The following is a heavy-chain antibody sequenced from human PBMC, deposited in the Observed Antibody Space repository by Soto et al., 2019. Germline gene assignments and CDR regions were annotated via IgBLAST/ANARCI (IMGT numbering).Heavy chain of an antibody. CDR1: GGSISSYY. J-gene: IGHJ5*02. CDR3: ARFIRSGTGTMYRWFDP. D-gene: IGHD1-7*01. V-gene: IGHV4-4*07. Sequence: SETLSLTCTVSGGSISSYYWSWIRQPAGKGLEWIGRIYTSGSTNYNPSLKSRVTMSVDTSKNQFSLKLSSVTAADTAVYYCARFIRSGTGTMYRWFDPWREGALVTVTS. CDR2: IYTSGST.